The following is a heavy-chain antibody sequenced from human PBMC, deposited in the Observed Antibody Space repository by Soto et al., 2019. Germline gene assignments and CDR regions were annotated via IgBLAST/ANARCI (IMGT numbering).Heavy chain of an antibody. CDR3: ARIPRLGDPFDY. Sequence: PSETLSLTCAVFDYSISSGNWWGWVRQPPGKGLEWIAYMFYSGNIHYNPSLKSRVTMSVDTPKNQFSLKLSSVTAVDTAVYYCARIPRLGDPFDYWGQGTLVTVSS. J-gene: IGHJ4*02. V-gene: IGHV4-28*05. CDR1: DYSISSGNW. D-gene: IGHD3-16*01. CDR2: MFYSGNI.